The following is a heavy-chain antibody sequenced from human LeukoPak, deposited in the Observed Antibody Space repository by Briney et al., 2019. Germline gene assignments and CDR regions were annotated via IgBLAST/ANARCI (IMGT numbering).Heavy chain of an antibody. J-gene: IGHJ4*02. D-gene: IGHD3-16*02. CDR1: GFTVSNNN. CDR2: IYNSGTT. V-gene: IGHV3-66*01. CDR3: ARDSFHTY. Sequence: PGGSLRLSCVVSGFTVSNNNMNWVRQAPGKGLEWLSVIYNSGTTYYADSVRGRFTVSRDNSESTIYLQMNSLRVDDTAVYYCARDSFHTYWGQGTLVTVSS.